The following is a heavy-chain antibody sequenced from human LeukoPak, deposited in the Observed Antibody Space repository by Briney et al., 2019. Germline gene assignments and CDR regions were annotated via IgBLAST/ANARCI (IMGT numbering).Heavy chain of an antibody. CDR2: IRSSGDNT. V-gene: IGHV3-23*01. Sequence: GGSLRLSRAASGFTFSSFAMSWVRQAPGKGLEWVSAIRSSGDNTYYADSVKGRFTISRDNSKNTLYLQMDSLRAEDTAVYYCAKAHPAAANYKYYFDYWGQGTLVTVSS. CDR3: AKAHPAAANYKYYFDY. J-gene: IGHJ4*02. CDR1: GFTFSSFA. D-gene: IGHD6-13*01.